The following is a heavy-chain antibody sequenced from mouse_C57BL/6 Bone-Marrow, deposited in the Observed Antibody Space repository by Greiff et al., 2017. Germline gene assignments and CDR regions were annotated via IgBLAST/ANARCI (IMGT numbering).Heavy chain of an antibody. V-gene: IGHV5-17*01. CDR3: ARVRWLRYYAMDY. J-gene: IGHJ4*01. CDR1: GFTFSDYG. CDR2: ISSGSSTI. D-gene: IGHD2-2*01. Sequence: EVKVEESGGGLVKPGGSLKLSCAASGFTFSDYGMHWVRQAPEKGLEWVAYISSGSSTIYYADTVKGRFTISRDNAKNTLFLQMTSLRSEDTAMYYCARVRWLRYYAMDYWGQGTSVTVSS.